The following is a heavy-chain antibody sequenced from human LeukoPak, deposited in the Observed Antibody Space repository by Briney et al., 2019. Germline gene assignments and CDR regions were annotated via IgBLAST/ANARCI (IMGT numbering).Heavy chain of an antibody. Sequence: SETLSLTCAVYGGSFSGYYWSWIRQPPGKELEWIGEINHSGSTNYNPSLKSRVTISVDTSKDQFSLKLSSVTAADTAVYYCARAFGGAYYWGQGTLVTVSS. D-gene: IGHD3-10*01. CDR2: INHSGST. J-gene: IGHJ4*02. CDR1: GGSFSGYY. CDR3: ARAFGGAYY. V-gene: IGHV4-34*01.